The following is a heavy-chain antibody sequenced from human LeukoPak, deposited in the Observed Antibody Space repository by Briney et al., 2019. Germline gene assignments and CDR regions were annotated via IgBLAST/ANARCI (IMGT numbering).Heavy chain of an antibody. CDR3: ARVGSGSYYFFDY. CDR2: IKQDGSEK. CDR1: GFTFSSYA. Sequence: GGSLRLSCTASGFTFSSYAMSWVRQAPGKGLEWVANIKQDGSEKYYVDSVKGRFTISRDNAKNSLYLQMNSLRAEDTAVYYCARVGSGSYYFFDYWGQGTLVTVSS. D-gene: IGHD1-26*01. J-gene: IGHJ4*02. V-gene: IGHV3-7*01.